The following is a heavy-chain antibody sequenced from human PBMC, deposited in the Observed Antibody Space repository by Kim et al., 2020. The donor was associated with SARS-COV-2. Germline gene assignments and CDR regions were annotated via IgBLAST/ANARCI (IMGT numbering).Heavy chain of an antibody. CDR3: ARDGIRVLLWFGEPLLFDY. CDR1: GYTFTSYA. V-gene: IGHV1-3*01. CDR2: INAGNGNT. D-gene: IGHD3-10*01. Sequence: ASVKVSCKASGYTFTSYAMHWVRQAPGQRLEWMGWINAGNGNTKYSQKFQGRVTITRDTSASTAYMELSSLRSEDTAVYYCARDGIRVLLWFGEPLLFDYWGQGTLVTVSS. J-gene: IGHJ4*02.